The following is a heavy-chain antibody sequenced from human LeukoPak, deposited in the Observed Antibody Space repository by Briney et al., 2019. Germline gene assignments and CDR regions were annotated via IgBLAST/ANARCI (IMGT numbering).Heavy chain of an antibody. CDR3: AKYASGNLRFLEPNYYFDY. Sequence: PGGSLRLSCAASGFTVSSNYMSWVRQAPGKGLEWVSVIYGGVNTACADSVQGRFTISRDNSKNTLYLQMNSLRAEDTAVYYCAKYASGNLRFLEPNYYFDYWGQGTLVTVSS. CDR2: IYGGVNT. J-gene: IGHJ4*02. CDR1: GFTVSSNY. V-gene: IGHV3-66*01. D-gene: IGHD3-3*01.